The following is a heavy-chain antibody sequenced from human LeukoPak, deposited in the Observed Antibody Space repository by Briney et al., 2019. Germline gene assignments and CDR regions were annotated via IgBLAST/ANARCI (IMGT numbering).Heavy chain of an antibody. CDR2: ISSSSSYV. CDR3: ARRIAAADDAFDI. CDR1: GFTFSSYS. Sequence: PGGSLRLSCAASGFTFSSYSMNWVRQAPGKGLEWVSSISSSSSYVYYAASVKGRFTISRDNAKNSLYLQMDSLRAEDTAVYYCARRIAAADDAFDIWGQGTMVTVSS. V-gene: IGHV3-21*01. D-gene: IGHD6-13*01. J-gene: IGHJ3*02.